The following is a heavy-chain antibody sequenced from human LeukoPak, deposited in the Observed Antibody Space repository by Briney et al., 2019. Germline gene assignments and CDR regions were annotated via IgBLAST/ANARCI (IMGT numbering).Heavy chain of an antibody. V-gene: IGHV3-74*01. Sequence: GGSLRLSCAASGFTFSSFWMHWVRQAPGKGLVWVSRVKSDGRSATYADSVKGRFTISRDNSKNTLYLQMNSLRAEDTAVYYCAKLASGEGFDYWGQGTLVTVSS. CDR1: GFTFSSFW. D-gene: IGHD7-27*01. J-gene: IGHJ4*02. CDR3: AKLASGEGFDY. CDR2: VKSDGRSA.